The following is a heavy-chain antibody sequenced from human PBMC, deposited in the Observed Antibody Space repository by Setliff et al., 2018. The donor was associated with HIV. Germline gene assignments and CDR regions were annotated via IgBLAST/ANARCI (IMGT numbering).Heavy chain of an antibody. D-gene: IGHD1-26*01. V-gene: IGHV1-8*02. CDR3: ARVRAGGGGCIGY. CDR2: MNPNSGNT. Sequence: ASVKVSCKASGYTFTSYDINWVRKAAGQGLEWMGWMNPNSGNTGYAQKFQGRVTMTRNTSISTAYMELSSLRSEDTVVYYCARVRAGGGGCIGYWGQGTLVTVSS. J-gene: IGHJ4*02. CDR1: GYTFTSYD.